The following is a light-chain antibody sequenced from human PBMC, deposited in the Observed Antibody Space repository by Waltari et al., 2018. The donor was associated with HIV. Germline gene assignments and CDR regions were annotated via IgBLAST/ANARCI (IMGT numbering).Light chain of an antibody. J-gene: IGLJ3*02. CDR3: QSFNDNNEWV. Sequence: NFILTQTHSMSASPGATVILSCTRSSGRLSSNHGPWAQHPPGAAPTTIIYEDNQRSSGIPDRFSGSIDTSSNSASLTISGLKTEDEADYYCQSFNDNNEWVFGGGTKVTVL. CDR1: SGRLSSNH. V-gene: IGLV6-57*03. CDR2: EDN.